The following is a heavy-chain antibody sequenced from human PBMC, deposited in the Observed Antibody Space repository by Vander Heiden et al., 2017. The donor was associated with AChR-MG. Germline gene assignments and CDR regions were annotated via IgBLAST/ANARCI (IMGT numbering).Heavy chain of an antibody. CDR3: ARGGGDYVPYYYYGMDV. V-gene: IGHV4-31*03. CDR2: IYYSGST. CDR1: AGSISSGGYF. D-gene: IGHD4-17*01. Sequence: QVQLQESGPGLVKPSQPLSLTRTVPAGSISSGGYFWSWIRQHPGKGLEWIGYIYYSGSTYYNPSLKSRVTISVDTSKNQFSLKLGSVTAADTAVYYCARGGGDYVPYYYYGMDVWGQGTTVTVSS. J-gene: IGHJ6*02.